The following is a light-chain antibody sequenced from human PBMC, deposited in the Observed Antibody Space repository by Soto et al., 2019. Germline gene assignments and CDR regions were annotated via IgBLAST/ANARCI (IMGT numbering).Light chain of an antibody. CDR2: ENN. CDR3: GTWDSSLSVV. Sequence: QSVLTQPPSVSAAPGQKVTISCSGSSSNIGNNYVSWYQQLPGTAPKLLIYENNKRPSGIPDRFSGSKSGTSGTLGITGLQTGDEADYYCGTWDSSLSVVFGGGTKLTVL. J-gene: IGLJ2*01. V-gene: IGLV1-51*02. CDR1: SSNIGNNY.